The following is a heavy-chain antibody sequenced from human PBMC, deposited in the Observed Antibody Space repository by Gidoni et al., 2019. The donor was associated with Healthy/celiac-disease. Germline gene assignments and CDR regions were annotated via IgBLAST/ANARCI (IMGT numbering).Heavy chain of an antibody. Sequence: QLQLQESGPGLVKPSETLSLTCTVPGGSISSSRYYWGWIRQPPGKGLEGIGSSYYSGSTYYNPSLKSRVTISVDTSKNQFSLKLSSVTAADTAVYYCARSGSSSWSGGKDWFDPWGQGTLVTVSS. CDR1: GGSISSSRYY. J-gene: IGHJ5*02. CDR2: SYYSGST. V-gene: IGHV4-39*01. D-gene: IGHD6-13*01. CDR3: ARSGSSSWSGGKDWFDP.